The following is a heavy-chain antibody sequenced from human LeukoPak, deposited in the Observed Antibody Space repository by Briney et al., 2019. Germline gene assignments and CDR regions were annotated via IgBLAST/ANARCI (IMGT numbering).Heavy chain of an antibody. CDR3: ARGRVLSDY. Sequence: SETLSLTCAVYGGSLSGYYWSWIRQPPGKGLEWIGEINHSGSTNYNPSLKSRVTISVDTSKNQFSLKLSSVTAADTAVYYCARGRVLSDYWGQGTLVTVSS. V-gene: IGHV4-34*01. CDR1: GGSLSGYY. CDR2: INHSGST. J-gene: IGHJ4*02. D-gene: IGHD2/OR15-2a*01.